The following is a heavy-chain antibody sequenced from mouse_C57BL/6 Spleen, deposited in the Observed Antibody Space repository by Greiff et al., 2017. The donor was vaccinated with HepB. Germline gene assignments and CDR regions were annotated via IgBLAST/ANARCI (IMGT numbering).Heavy chain of an antibody. CDR1: GFTFSDYY. D-gene: IGHD2-2*01. CDR3: ARRMVTTENYAMDY. Sequence: EVKVVESGGGLVQPGGSLKLSCAASGFTFSDYYMYWVRQTPEKRLEWVAYISNGGGSTYYPDTVKGRFTISRDNAKNTLYLQMSRLKSEDTAMYYCARRMVTTENYAMDYWGQGTSVTVSS. V-gene: IGHV5-12*01. CDR2: ISNGGGST. J-gene: IGHJ4*01.